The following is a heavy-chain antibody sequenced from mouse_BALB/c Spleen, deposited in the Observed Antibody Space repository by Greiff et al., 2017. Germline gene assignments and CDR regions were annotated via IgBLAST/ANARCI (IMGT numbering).Heavy chain of an antibody. V-gene: IGHV1-54*01. J-gene: IGHJ4*01. CDR3: ARSPGSAMDY. D-gene: IGHD4-1*01. CDR1: GYAFTNYL. Sequence: VKLMESGAELVRPGTSVKVSCKASGYAFTNYLIEWVKQRPGQGLEWIGVINPGSGGTNYNEKFKGKATLTADKSSSTAYMQLSSLTSDDSEVYFCARSPGSAMDYWGQGTSVTVSS. CDR2: INPGSGGT.